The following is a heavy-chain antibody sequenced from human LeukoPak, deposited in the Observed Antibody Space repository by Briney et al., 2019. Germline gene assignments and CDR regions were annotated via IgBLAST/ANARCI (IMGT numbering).Heavy chain of an antibody. CDR1: GYTFTSCY. J-gene: IGHJ5*02. Sequence: ASVKVSCKASGYTFTSCYMHWVRQAPGQGLEWMGIINPSGGSTNYAQKFQGRVTMTRDMSTSTVYMELSSLRSEDTAVYYCARDRYVVNNWFDPWGQGTLVTVSS. V-gene: IGHV1-46*01. D-gene: IGHD3-9*01. CDR3: ARDRYVVNNWFDP. CDR2: INPSGGST.